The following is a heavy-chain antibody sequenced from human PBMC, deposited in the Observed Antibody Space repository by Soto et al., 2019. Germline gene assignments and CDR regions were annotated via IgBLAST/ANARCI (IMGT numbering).Heavy chain of an antibody. J-gene: IGHJ4*02. Sequence: GGSLRLSCAASGFTFSGYAMSWVRQAPEKKLERVSAISGSGDNTYYADYVKGRFTISRDNSKNTLNLQMNSLRAEDTAVYFCAKPPRGVNYYDSSVYFDYWGQGTLVTVSS. CDR1: GFTFSGYA. CDR3: AKPPRGVNYYDSSVYFDY. D-gene: IGHD3-22*01. V-gene: IGHV3-23*01. CDR2: ISGSGDNT.